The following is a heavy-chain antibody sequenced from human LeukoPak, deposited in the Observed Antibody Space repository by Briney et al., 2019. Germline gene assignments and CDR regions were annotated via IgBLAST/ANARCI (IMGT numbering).Heavy chain of an antibody. D-gene: IGHD5/OR15-5a*01. CDR3: ARGRGYSVRGRFDP. V-gene: IGHV4-34*01. CDR1: GGSFSGYY. Sequence: SETLSLTCAVYGGSFSGYYWSWIRQPPGKGLEWIGEINHSGSTNYNPSLKSRVTISVDTSKNQFSLKLSSVTAADTAVYYCARGRGYSVRGRFDPWGQGTLVTVSS. CDR2: INHSGST. J-gene: IGHJ5*02.